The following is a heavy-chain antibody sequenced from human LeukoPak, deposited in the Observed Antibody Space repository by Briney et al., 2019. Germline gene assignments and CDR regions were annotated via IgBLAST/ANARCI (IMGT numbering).Heavy chain of an antibody. Sequence: SETLSLTCTVSGGSLSSYYWSSIRQPPGKGLEWSGYIYYSGSTNYNPSLTSRVTISVDTSKNQFSLKLSSVTAADTAVYYCASSVYYYGMDVWGQGTTVTVSS. D-gene: IGHD3-10*01. CDR3: ASSVYYYGMDV. J-gene: IGHJ6*02. CDR2: IYYSGST. CDR1: GGSLSSYY. V-gene: IGHV4-59*08.